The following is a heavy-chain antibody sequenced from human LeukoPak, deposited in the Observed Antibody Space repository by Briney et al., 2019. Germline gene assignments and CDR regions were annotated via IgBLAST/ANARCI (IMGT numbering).Heavy chain of an antibody. Sequence: GESLQISCKGSGYSFTSYWIGWVRQMPGKGLEWMGIIYPGDSDTRYSPSFQGQVTISADKSISTAYLQWSSLKASDTAMYYCARGVPGSLRLGELSADAFDIWGQGTMVTVSS. V-gene: IGHV5-51*01. D-gene: IGHD3-16*02. J-gene: IGHJ3*02. CDR3: ARGVPGSLRLGELSADAFDI. CDR2: IYPGDSDT. CDR1: GYSFTSYW.